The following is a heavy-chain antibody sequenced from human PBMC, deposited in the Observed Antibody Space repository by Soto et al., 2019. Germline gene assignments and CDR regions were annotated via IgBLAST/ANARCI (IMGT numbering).Heavy chain of an antibody. CDR3: ATYGDYYGEYYGMDV. CDR1: GFHFSNYA. Sequence: LRLSCETPGFHFSNYAMSWVRPAPGKGLEWLSVIYSGGSTYYAESVKGRFTISRDNSKNTLNLQMNSLRAEDTAVYYCATYGDYYGEYYGMDVWGQGTTVTVSS. J-gene: IGHJ6*02. D-gene: IGHD4-17*01. CDR2: IYSGGST. V-gene: IGHV3-53*01.